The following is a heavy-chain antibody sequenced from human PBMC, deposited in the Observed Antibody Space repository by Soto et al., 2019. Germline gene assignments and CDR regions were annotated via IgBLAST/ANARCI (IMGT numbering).Heavy chain of an antibody. V-gene: IGHV4-34*01. J-gene: IGHJ4*02. Sequence: SETLSLPCSVYGWSFSGYYWSWIRQPPGKGLEWIGEINHSGSTNYNPSLKSRVTISVDTSKNQFSLKLSSVTAADTAVYYCAASGGSSWYFDYWGQGTLVTVSS. D-gene: IGHD6-13*01. CDR2: INHSGST. CDR1: GWSFSGYY. CDR3: AASGGSSWYFDY.